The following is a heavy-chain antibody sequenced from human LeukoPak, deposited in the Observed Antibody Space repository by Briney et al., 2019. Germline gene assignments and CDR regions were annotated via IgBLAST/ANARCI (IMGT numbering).Heavy chain of an antibody. D-gene: IGHD6-13*01. CDR2: ISYSGST. CDR1: GGSIRSYY. CDR3: ARGGFGSSTWYFEGDP. V-gene: IGHV4-59*01. J-gene: IGHJ5*02. Sequence: SETLSLTCTVSGGSIRSYYWSWIRQAPGKGLEWIGCISYSGSTNHNPSLKSRVTISVDTSKNQFSLKLRSVSAADTAVYYCARGGFGSSTWYFEGDPWGQGTLVTVSS.